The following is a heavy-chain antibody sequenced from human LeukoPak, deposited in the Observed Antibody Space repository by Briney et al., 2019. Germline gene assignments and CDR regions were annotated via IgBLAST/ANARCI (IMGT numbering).Heavy chain of an antibody. Sequence: PGRSLRLSCAAPGFTFSRYGMHWVRQAPGKGLEGVAAIWYEGSTKYYVDSVKGRFTISRDNSKNTLYLQMNSLRVEDTAVYYCAREQKWFGESSSRGDPYYYGMDVWGQGTTVTVSS. CDR2: IWYEGSTK. D-gene: IGHD3-10*01. V-gene: IGHV3-33*01. CDR1: GFTFSRYG. CDR3: AREQKWFGESSSRGDPYYYGMDV. J-gene: IGHJ6*02.